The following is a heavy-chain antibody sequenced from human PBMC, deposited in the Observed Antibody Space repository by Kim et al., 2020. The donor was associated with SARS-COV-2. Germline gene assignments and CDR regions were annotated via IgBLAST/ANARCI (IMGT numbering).Heavy chain of an antibody. Sequence: KGRFTISRDNAKNSLYLQMNSLRAEDTAVYYCARPLYYYDSSGYYANEDYWGQGTLVTVSS. V-gene: IGHV3-7*04. J-gene: IGHJ4*02. D-gene: IGHD3-22*01. CDR3: ARPLYYYDSSGYYANEDY.